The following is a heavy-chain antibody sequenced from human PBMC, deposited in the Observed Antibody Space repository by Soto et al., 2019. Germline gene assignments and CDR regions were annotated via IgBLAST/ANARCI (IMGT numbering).Heavy chain of an antibody. CDR3: ARRGDWGSDEFDY. J-gene: IGHJ4*02. Sequence: SETLSLTCTVSSVSITTRDSYWGWVRQPPGKGLEWIGSIYYSGSTSYNPSLKSRVTIAIDTSKNQFSLNLSSMTATDTAVYYCARRGDWGSDEFDYWGQGTLVTVSS. CDR2: IYYSGST. V-gene: IGHV4-39*07. D-gene: IGHD7-27*01. CDR1: SVSITTRDSY.